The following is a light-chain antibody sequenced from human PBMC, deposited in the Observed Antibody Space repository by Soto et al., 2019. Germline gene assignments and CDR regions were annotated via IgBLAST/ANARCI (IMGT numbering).Light chain of an antibody. CDR1: SSDIGAYDY. CDR2: EVN. Sequence: QSALTQPASVSGSPGQSITISCTGTSSDIGAYDYVSWFQQHPGKAPKLMISEVNNRPSGVSNRFSGSKSGNTAYLTISGLQVEDEAEYFSFSFTTTSTHVFGTGTKVTVL. CDR3: FSFTTTSTHV. V-gene: IGLV2-14*01. J-gene: IGLJ1*01.